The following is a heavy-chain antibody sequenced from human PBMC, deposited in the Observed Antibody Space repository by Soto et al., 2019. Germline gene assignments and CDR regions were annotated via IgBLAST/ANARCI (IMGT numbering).Heavy chain of an antibody. Sequence: SLRLSCAASGFTFSRHAIHWVRLTPGRGLEWVLAISRDGSYIYYTDSVKGRFTVSRDNSKNTVFVQMSRLIPDDTALYFCARTRNGGVADSFDSWGQGTRVTVSS. CDR1: GFTFSRHA. J-gene: IGHJ5*01. CDR2: ISRDGSYI. CDR3: ARTRNGGVADSFDS. V-gene: IGHV3-30*04. D-gene: IGHD3-3*01.